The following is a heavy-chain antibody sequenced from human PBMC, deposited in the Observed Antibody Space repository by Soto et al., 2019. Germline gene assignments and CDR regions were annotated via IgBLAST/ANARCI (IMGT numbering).Heavy chain of an antibody. V-gene: IGHV3-15*01. Sequence: PGGSLRLSCAASGFTFSNAWMSWVRQAPGKGLEWVGRIKSKTDGGTTDYAAPVKGRFTISRDDSKNTLYLQMNSLKTEDTAVYYCTTTILWFGEFLYWGQGTLVTVSS. CDR2: IKSKTDGGTT. CDR1: GFTFSNAW. J-gene: IGHJ4*02. CDR3: TTTILWFGEFLY. D-gene: IGHD3-10*01.